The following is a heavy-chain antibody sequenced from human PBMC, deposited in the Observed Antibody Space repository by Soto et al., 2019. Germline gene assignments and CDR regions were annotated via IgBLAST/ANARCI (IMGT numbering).Heavy chain of an antibody. J-gene: IGHJ4*02. V-gene: IGHV1-69*01. CDR3: ASRSGAKSQLEGNPELRGRFDY. CDR1: GGTFSRYA. CDR2: IIPIFGTA. D-gene: IGHD1-1*01. Sequence: QVQLVQSGSEVKKPGSSVKVSCKASGGTFSRYAISWVRQAPGQGLEWMGGIIPIFGTANYAQKFQGRVTITADESTGTAYMELSRLRSEDTAVYYCASRSGAKSQLEGNPELRGRFDYWGQGTLVNVAA.